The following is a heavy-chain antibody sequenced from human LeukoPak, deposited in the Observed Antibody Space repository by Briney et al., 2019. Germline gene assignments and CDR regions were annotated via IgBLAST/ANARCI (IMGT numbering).Heavy chain of an antibody. V-gene: IGHV3-30-3*01. CDR1: GFTFSSYA. D-gene: IGHD3-3*01. CDR3: ARERGAWRFDY. CDR2: ISYDGSNK. J-gene: IGHJ4*02. Sequence: PGGSLRPSCAASGFTFSSYAMHWVRQAPGKGLEWVAVISYDGSNKYYADSVKGRFTISRDNSKNTLYLQMNSLRAEDTAVYYCARERGAWRFDYWGQGTLVTVSS.